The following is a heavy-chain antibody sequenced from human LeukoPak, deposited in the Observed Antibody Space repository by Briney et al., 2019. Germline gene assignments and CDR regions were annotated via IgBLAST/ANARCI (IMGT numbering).Heavy chain of an antibody. CDR2: INPNSGGT. CDR1: GYTFTGYY. V-gene: IGHV1-2*02. CDR3: AREFGYSSGWSFDY. D-gene: IGHD6-19*01. J-gene: IGHJ4*02. Sequence: GASVKVSCTASGYTFTGYYMHWVRQAPGQGLEWMGWINPNSGGTNYAQKFQGRVTMTRDTSISTAYMELSRLRSDDTAVYYCAREFGYSSGWSFDYWGQGTLVTVSS.